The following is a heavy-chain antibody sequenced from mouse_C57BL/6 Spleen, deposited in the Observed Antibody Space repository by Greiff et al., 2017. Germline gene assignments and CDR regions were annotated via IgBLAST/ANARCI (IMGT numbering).Heavy chain of an antibody. CDR2: INPSNGGT. CDR3: ASLRPFYYYFDY. V-gene: IGHV1-53*01. Sequence: VQLQQPGTELVKPGASVKLSCKASGYTFTSYWMHWVKQRPGQGLEWIGNINPSNGGTNYNEKFKSKATLTVDKSSSTAYMQLSSLTSEDSEVYYCASLRPFYYYFDYWGQGTTLTVSS. J-gene: IGHJ2*01. D-gene: IGHD3-2*02. CDR1: GYTFTSYW.